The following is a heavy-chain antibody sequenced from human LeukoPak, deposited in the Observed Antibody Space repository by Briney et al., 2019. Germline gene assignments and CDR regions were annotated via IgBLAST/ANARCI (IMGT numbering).Heavy chain of an antibody. V-gene: IGHV1-18*01. J-gene: IGHJ5*02. D-gene: IGHD6-13*01. Sequence: ASVKVSCKASGYTFTSYGISWVRQAPGQGLEWMAWISAYNGNTNYAQKFQGRVTMTTDTSTSTAYMELRSLRSDDTAVYYCARETSGIAAPGARFDPWGQGTLVTVSS. CDR3: ARETSGIAAPGARFDP. CDR1: GYTFTSYG. CDR2: ISAYNGNT.